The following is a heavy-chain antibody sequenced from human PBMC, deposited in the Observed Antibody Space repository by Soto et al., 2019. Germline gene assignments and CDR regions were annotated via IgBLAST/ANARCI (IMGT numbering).Heavy chain of an antibody. Sequence: GGSLRLSCAASGFTFSDYYMSWIRQAPGKGLEWVSYISSSSSYTNYADSVKGRFTISRDNAKNSLYLQMNSLRAEDTAVYYCARDQADSSGYFDYWGQGTLVTVSS. CDR1: GFTFSDYY. CDR3: ARDQADSSGYFDY. J-gene: IGHJ4*02. V-gene: IGHV3-11*06. D-gene: IGHD3-22*01. CDR2: ISSSSSYT.